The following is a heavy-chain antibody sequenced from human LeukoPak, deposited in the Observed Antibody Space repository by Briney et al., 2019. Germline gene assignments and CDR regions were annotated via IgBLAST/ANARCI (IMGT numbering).Heavy chain of an antibody. J-gene: IGHJ4*02. CDR2: IYHSGSS. CDR1: TYSISSGYY. D-gene: IGHD6-19*01. CDR3: ARAEPYSSGWYDPCFDY. V-gene: IGHV4-38-2*02. Sequence: SETLSLTCTVSTYSISSGYYWGWIGRPPGKGLEWIGSIYHSGSSYYNPSLKSRVTISVDTSKNQFALMLRSVTAADTAVYHCARAEPYSSGWYDPCFDYWGQGTLVTVST.